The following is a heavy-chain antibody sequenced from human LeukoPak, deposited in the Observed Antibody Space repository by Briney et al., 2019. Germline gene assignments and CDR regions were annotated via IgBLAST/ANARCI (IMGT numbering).Heavy chain of an antibody. CDR2: TSSSGAST. D-gene: IGHD6-13*01. Sequence: RGSLRLSCAASAFTFSSYAMSWVRPAPGNGREWDSATSSSGASTYYADSVKDRFTISRDKSKNTLYLQMNSLRAEDTAVYYCAKDRESWYSFDYWGQGTLVTVSS. CDR1: AFTFSSYA. V-gene: IGHV3-23*01. CDR3: AKDRESWYSFDY. J-gene: IGHJ4*02.